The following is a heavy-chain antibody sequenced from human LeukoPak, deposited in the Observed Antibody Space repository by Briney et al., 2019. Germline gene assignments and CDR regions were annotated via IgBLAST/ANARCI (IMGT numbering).Heavy chain of an antibody. V-gene: IGHV4-59*01. CDR1: GGSISSYY. CDR2: IYYSGST. Sequence: SETLSLTCTVSGGSISSYYWSWIRQPPGKGLEWIGYIYYSGSTNYNPSLKSRVTISVDTSKNQFSLKLSSVTAADTAVYYCARDNYDILTGYRWFDPWGQGTLVTVSS. D-gene: IGHD3-9*01. J-gene: IGHJ5*02. CDR3: ARDNYDILTGYRWFDP.